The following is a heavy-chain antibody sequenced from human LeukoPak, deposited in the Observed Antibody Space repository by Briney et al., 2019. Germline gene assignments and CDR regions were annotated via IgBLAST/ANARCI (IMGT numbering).Heavy chain of an antibody. CDR1: GFPFSSYR. CDR2: IKQDGSEK. V-gene: IGHV3-7*01. CDR3: ARDPYDFWGSDYFDY. J-gene: IGHJ4*02. D-gene: IGHD3-3*01. Sequence: GGSLRLSCAASGFPFSSYRMSWVRQAPGKGLEWAANIKQDGSEKYYVDSVKGRFAISRDNAKNSLYLQMNSLRAEDTAVYYCARDPYDFWGSDYFDYWGQGTLVTVSS.